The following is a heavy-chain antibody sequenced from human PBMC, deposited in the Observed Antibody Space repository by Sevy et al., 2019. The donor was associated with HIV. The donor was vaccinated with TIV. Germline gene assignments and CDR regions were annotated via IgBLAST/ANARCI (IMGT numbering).Heavy chain of an antibody. Sequence: ASVKVSCKASGYTFTSYYMHWVRQAPGQGLEWMGIINPSGGSTSYAQKFQGRVTMTRDTSTSTVYMELSSLRSEDTAVYYWARDRGYDILTGFGGGGYYYGMDVWGQGTTVTVSS. CDR3: ARDRGYDILTGFGGGGYYYGMDV. J-gene: IGHJ6*02. V-gene: IGHV1-46*03. CDR1: GYTFTSYY. D-gene: IGHD3-9*01. CDR2: INPSGGST.